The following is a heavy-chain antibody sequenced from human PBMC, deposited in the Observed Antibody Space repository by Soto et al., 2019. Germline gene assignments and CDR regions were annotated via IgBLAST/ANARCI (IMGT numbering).Heavy chain of an antibody. CDR3: ANDIKEGDAFDI. V-gene: IGHV3-30*18. CDR2: ISYDGSNK. J-gene: IGHJ3*02. CDR1: GFTFSSYG. Sequence: QVQLVESGGGVVQPGTSLRLSCAASGFTFSSYGMHWVRQAPGKGLEWVAVISYDGSNKYYADSVKGRFTISRDNSKNTLYLQMNSLRAEDTAVYYCANDIKEGDAFDIWGQGTMVTVSS.